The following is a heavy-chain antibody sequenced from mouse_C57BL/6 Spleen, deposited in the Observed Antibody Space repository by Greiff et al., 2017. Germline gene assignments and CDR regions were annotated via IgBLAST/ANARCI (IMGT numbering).Heavy chain of an antibody. J-gene: IGHJ2*01. CDR3: ARSGDGSSPLDY. V-gene: IGHV1-52*01. Sequence: QVQLQQSGAELVRPGSSVKLSCKASGYTFTSYWMHWVKQRPIQGLEWIGKINPSDSDTNYNQKFKAKATLTVDKSSSTAYMQLSSLTSEDSAVYYCARSGDGSSPLDYWGQGTTLTVSS. CDR1: GYTFTSYW. CDR2: INPSDSDT. D-gene: IGHD1-1*01.